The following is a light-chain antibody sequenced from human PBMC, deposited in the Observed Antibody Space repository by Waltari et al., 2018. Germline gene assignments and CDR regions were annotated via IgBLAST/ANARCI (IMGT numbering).Light chain of an antibody. Sequence: QSVLTQPPSVSGAPGQRFTISCTGSGSNIGAGYDVHWYQQLPRAAPKLLIYGSTSRPLGVPDRFFGSTSGTSASLAITGLQAEDEADYYCQSYDTSLRVVFGGGTKLTVL. V-gene: IGLV1-40*01. J-gene: IGLJ2*01. CDR1: GSNIGAGYD. CDR3: QSYDTSLRVV. CDR2: GST.